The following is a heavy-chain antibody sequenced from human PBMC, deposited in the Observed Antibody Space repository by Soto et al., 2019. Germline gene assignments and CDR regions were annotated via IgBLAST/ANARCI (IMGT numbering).Heavy chain of an antibody. J-gene: IGHJ6*02. Sequence: GGSLRLSCAASGFTFSSYAMHWVRQAPGKGLEWVAVISYDGSNKYYADSVKGRSTISRDNSKNTLYLQMNSLRAEDTAVYYCARDIGGRIVGATPSYYYYGMDVWGQGTTVTVSS. V-gene: IGHV3-30-3*01. CDR2: ISYDGSNK. D-gene: IGHD1-26*01. CDR1: GFTFSSYA. CDR3: ARDIGGRIVGATPSYYYYGMDV.